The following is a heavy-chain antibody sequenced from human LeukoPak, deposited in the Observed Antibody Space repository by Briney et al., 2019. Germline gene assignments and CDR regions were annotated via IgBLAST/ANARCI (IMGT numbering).Heavy chain of an antibody. CDR1: GDSFTSVTDY. J-gene: IGHJ4*02. CDR2: GDYSGGT. Sequence: SETLSLTCTVSGDSFTSVTDYWAWIRQPPGKGLEWIASGDYSGGTYYNPSLESRVAISADMSKNQISLKLTSVTGADTAVYYCARANIAVAAIDYWGQGTLVTVSS. V-gene: IGHV4-39*07. CDR3: ARANIAVAAIDY. D-gene: IGHD6-19*01.